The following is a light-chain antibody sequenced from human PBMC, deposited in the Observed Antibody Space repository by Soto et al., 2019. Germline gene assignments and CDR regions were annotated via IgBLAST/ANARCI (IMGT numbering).Light chain of an antibody. Sequence: QSVLTQPASVSGSPGQSITISCTGTSSDVGGYNYVSWYQQRPGKAPKLMIYEGSKRPSGVSNRFSGSKSGNTASLTISGLQAEDEADYYCSSYRSRSLYVFGTGTRSPS. CDR2: EGS. CDR3: SSYRSRSLYV. V-gene: IGLV2-14*01. J-gene: IGLJ1*01. CDR1: SSDVGGYNY.